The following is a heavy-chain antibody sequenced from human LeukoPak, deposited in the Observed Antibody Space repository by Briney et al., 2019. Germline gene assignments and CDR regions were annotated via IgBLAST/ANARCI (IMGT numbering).Heavy chain of an antibody. CDR2: ISGSGGST. Sequence: GGSLRLSCAASGFTFSSYAMSWVRQAPGKGLEWVSAISGSGGSTYYADSVKDRFTISRDTSQSTLYLQMNSLRAEDTAVYYCAKDRGHRDAFDIWGQGTMVTVSS. V-gene: IGHV3-23*01. J-gene: IGHJ3*02. D-gene: IGHD3-10*01. CDR1: GFTFSSYA. CDR3: AKDRGHRDAFDI.